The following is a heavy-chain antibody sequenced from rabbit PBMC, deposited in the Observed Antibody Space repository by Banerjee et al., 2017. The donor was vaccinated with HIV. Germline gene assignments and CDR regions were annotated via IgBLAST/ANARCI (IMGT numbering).Heavy chain of an antibody. CDR1: GFSFSSSCY. V-gene: IGHV1S45*01. D-gene: IGHD1-1*01. J-gene: IGHJ3*01. Sequence: QEQLVASGGDLVKPEGSLTLTCTASGFSFSSSCYMCWVRQAPGKGLEWIGCICTGDGNTWYASWAKGRFTISKTSSTTVTLQMTSLTAADTATYFCARDTNNHGRLTRLDLWGPGTLVTVS. CDR2: ICTGDGNT. CDR3: ARDTNNHGRLTRLDL.